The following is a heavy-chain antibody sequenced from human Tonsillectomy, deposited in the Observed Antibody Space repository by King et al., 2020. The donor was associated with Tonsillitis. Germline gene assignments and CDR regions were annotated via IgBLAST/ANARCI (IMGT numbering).Heavy chain of an antibody. J-gene: IGHJ2*01. V-gene: IGHV3-7*03. Sequence: QLVQSGGGLVQPGGALRLSCAASGFTFSSYWMSCGRQAPGKGLEWGANIKQEGSEKSYVDSVKGRFTISRDNAKNSLYLQMNSLRAEDTAVYYCARALGSYYDSSGYYWYFDLWGRGTLVTVSS. D-gene: IGHD3-22*01. CDR2: IKQEGSEK. CDR3: ARALGSYYDSSGYYWYFDL. CDR1: GFTFSSYW.